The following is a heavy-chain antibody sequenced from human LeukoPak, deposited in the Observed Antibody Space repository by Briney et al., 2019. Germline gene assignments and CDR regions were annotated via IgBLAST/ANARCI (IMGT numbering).Heavy chain of an antibody. CDR2: MWYDGSNK. CDR3: ARSWGAVAEIDY. V-gene: IGHV3-33*01. Sequence: PGRSLRLSCAASGFTFSSYGMHWVRQAPGKGLEWVAVMWYDGSNKYYADSVKGRFTISRDNSKNTLYLQMNSLRAEDTAVYYCARSWGAVAEIDYWGQGTLVTVSS. J-gene: IGHJ4*02. D-gene: IGHD6-19*01. CDR1: GFTFSSYG.